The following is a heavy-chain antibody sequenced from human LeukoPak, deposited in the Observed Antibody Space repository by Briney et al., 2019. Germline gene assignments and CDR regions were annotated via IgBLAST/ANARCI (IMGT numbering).Heavy chain of an antibody. Sequence: GGSLRLSCAASGFTFSSYAMSWVRQAPGKGLEWVSVIYSGGSTYYADSVKGRFTISRDNSKNTLYLQMNSLRAEDTAVYYCARGDYDYVWGSYRPFDYWGQGTLVTVSS. CDR2: IYSGGST. CDR1: GFTFSSYA. J-gene: IGHJ4*02. V-gene: IGHV3-66*01. CDR3: ARGDYDYVWGSYRPFDY. D-gene: IGHD3-16*02.